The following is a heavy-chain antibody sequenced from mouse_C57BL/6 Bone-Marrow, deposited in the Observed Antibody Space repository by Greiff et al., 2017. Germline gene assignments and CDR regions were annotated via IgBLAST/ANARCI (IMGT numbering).Heavy chain of an antibody. V-gene: IGHV1-69*01. CDR1: GYTFTSYW. CDR2: IDPSDSYT. Sequence: QVQLQQPGAELVMPGASVKLSCKASGYTFTSYWMHWVKQRPGQGLEWIGEIDPSDSYTNYNQKFKGKSTFTVDKSSSTAYMQLSSLTSEDSAVYYCARSGDYDLYAMDYWGQGTSVTVSS. CDR3: ARSGDYDLYAMDY. J-gene: IGHJ4*01. D-gene: IGHD2-4*01.